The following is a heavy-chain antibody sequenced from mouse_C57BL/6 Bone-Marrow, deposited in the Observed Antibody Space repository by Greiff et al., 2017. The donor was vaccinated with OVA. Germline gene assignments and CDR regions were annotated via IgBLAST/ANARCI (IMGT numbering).Heavy chain of an antibody. CDR3: ARQTYGSSYGY. V-gene: IGHV5-6*01. Sequence: EVQVVESGGDLVKPGGSLKLSCAASGFTFSSYGMSWVRQTPDKRLEWVATISSGGSYTCYPDSVKGRFTISRDNAKNTLYLQMSSLKSEDTAMYYCARQTYGSSYGYWGQGTTLTVSS. D-gene: IGHD1-1*01. CDR2: ISSGGSYT. J-gene: IGHJ2*01. CDR1: GFTFSSYG.